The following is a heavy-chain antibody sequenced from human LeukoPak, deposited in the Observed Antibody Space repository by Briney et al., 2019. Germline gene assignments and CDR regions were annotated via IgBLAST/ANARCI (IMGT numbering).Heavy chain of an antibody. V-gene: IGHV4-59*08. CDR3: ARNSYYDFWSGYYSYGMDV. J-gene: IGHJ6*02. CDR2: IYYSGSA. Sequence: SETLSLTCTVSGGSISSYYWSWIRQPPGKGLEWIGYIYYSGSANYNPSLKSRVTISVDTSKNQFSLKLSSVTAADTAVYYCARNSYYDFWSGYYSYGMDVWGQGTTVTVSS. CDR1: GGSISSYY. D-gene: IGHD3-3*01.